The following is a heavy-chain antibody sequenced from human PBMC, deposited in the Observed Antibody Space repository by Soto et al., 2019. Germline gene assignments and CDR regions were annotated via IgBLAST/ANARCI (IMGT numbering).Heavy chain of an antibody. Sequence: ASVKVSCKASGYTFTSYAMHWVRQAPGQRLEWMGWINAGNGNTKYSQKFQGRVNITRDTSASTAYMELSSLRSEDTAVYYCARAVAIVAIPHFDLWGRGTLVTVSS. CDR1: GYTFTSYA. V-gene: IGHV1-3*01. D-gene: IGHD5-12*01. J-gene: IGHJ2*01. CDR2: INAGNGNT. CDR3: ARAVAIVAIPHFDL.